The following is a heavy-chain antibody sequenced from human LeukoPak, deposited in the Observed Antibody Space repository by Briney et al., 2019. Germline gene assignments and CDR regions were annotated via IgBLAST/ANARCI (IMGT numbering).Heavy chain of an antibody. V-gene: IGHV4-39*07. CDR1: GGSISSSSYY. CDR2: IYYSGST. Sequence: PSETLSLTCTVSGGSISSSSYYWGWHRQPPGKGLEWIGSIYYSGSTYYNPSLKSRVTISVDTSKNQFSLKLGSVTAADTAVYYCARGRPFDPWGQGTLVTVSS. CDR3: ARGRPFDP. J-gene: IGHJ5*02.